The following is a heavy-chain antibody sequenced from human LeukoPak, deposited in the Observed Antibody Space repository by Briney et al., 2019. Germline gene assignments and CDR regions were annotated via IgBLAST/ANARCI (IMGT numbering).Heavy chain of an antibody. D-gene: IGHD2-15*01. CDR2: IYYSGST. J-gene: IGHJ5*02. CDR3: ARRLVVAVTRWFDP. V-gene: IGHV4-39*01. CDR1: GGSISSSSYY. Sequence: SETLSLTCTVSGGSISSSSYYWGWIRQPPGKGLEWIGSIYYSGSTYYNPSLKSRVTISVDTSKNQFSLKLSSVTAADTAVYYCARRLVVAVTRWFDPWGQGTLVTVSS.